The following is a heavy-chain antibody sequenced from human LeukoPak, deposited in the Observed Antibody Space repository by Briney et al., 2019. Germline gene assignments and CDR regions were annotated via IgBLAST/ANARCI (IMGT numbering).Heavy chain of an antibody. CDR1: GFTFSSSW. CDR2: ISPDGSET. V-gene: IGHV3-7*01. Sequence: GGSLRLSCAASGFTFSSSWMSWVRQAPEKGLEWVANISPDGSETNYVDSVKGRFTISRDNAKNSLYLQMNSLRAEDTAVYYCARPRVPDSWGQGTLVTVSS. CDR3: ARPRVPDS. J-gene: IGHJ4*02.